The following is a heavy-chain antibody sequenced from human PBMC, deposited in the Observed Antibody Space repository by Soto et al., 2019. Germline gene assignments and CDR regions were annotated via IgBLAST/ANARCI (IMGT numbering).Heavy chain of an antibody. CDR2: ISYDGSNK. J-gene: IGHJ4*02. CDR3: AKADAPHYDILTGYFDY. CDR1: GFTFSSYG. Sequence: GGSLRLSCAASGFTFSSYGMHWVRQAPGKGLEWVAVISYDGSNKYYADSVKGRFTISRDNSKNTLYLQMNSLRAEDTAVYYCAKADAPHYDILTGYFDYWGQGTLVTVS. D-gene: IGHD3-9*01. V-gene: IGHV3-30*18.